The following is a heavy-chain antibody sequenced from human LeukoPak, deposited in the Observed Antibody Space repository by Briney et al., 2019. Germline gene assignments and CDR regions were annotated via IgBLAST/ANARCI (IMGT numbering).Heavy chain of an antibody. Sequence: ASVKVSCKASGGTFSSYAISWVRQAPGQGLEWMGGIIPIFGTENYAQKCQRRVTITPDESTSTSYMELSSLRSEDTALYYCARGGDYGGTSEGAFDMWGQGTMVTVSS. CDR2: IIPIFGTE. V-gene: IGHV1-69*13. D-gene: IGHD4-23*01. J-gene: IGHJ3*02. CDR1: GGTFSSYA. CDR3: ARGGDYGGTSEGAFDM.